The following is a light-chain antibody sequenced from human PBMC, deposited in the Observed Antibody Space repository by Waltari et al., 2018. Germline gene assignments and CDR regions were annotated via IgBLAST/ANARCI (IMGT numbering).Light chain of an antibody. V-gene: IGLV2-14*03. J-gene: IGLJ2*01. Sequence: QSALSQPASVSGSPGQSITISCTGASSDVGGHDYVYWYQQHPGKAPNLRIRDVNNRPSGVSNRFSGSKSGNTASLTISGLQAEDEADYYCSSYSTSSSLILFGEGTKVTVL. CDR1: SSDVGGHDY. CDR3: SSYSTSSSLIL. CDR2: DVN.